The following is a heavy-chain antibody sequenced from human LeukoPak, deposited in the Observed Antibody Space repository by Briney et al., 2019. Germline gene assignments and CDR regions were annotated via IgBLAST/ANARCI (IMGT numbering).Heavy chain of an antibody. V-gene: IGHV3-7*01. CDR3: TKNTHDY. J-gene: IGHJ4*02. CDR1: GLTFSGSW. Sequence: GESLTLSCAASGLTFSGSWMSWVRQAPGKGLEWVATIKGDGSGKFYVDSVKGRFAISRDDAKSSLFLQMDSLRSEDTAVYYCTKNTHDYWGQGTLVTVSS. CDR2: IKGDGSGK. D-gene: IGHD1/OR15-1a*01.